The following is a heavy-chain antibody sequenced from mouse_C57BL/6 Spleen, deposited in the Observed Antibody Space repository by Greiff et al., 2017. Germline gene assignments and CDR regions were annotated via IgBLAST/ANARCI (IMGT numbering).Heavy chain of an antibody. CDR2: IDPADSET. CDR1: GYTFTSYW. D-gene: IGHD1-1*01. J-gene: IGHJ2*01. V-gene: IGHV1-52*01. Sequence: QVQLKQPGAELVRPGSSVKLSCKASGYTFTSYWMHWVKQRPIQGLEWIGNIDPADSETHYNQKFKDKATLPVDKPSSTAYMQLTSLTSEDSSVYYCSRGDYGSSLDYWGQGTTLTVSS. CDR3: SRGDYGSSLDY.